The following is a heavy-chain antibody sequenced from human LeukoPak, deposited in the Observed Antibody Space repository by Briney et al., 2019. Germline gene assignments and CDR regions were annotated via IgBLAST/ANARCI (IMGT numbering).Heavy chain of an antibody. CDR1: GYTFTGYY. J-gene: IGHJ6*03. CDR2: INPNSGGT. CDR3: ARGWGNTMVRGVNYYYYYYMDV. V-gene: IGHV1-2*02. Sequence: ASVKVSCKASGYTFTGYYMHWVRQAPGQGLEWMGWINPNSGGTNYAQKFQGRVTMTRDTSISTAYMELSRLRSDDTAVYYCARGWGNTMVRGVNYYYYYYMDVWGKGTTVTVSS. D-gene: IGHD3-10*01.